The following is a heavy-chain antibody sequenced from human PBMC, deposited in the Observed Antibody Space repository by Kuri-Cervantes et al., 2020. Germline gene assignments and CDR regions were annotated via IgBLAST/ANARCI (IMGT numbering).Heavy chain of an antibody. CDR1: GFTFSSYA. Sequence: GGSLRLSCAASGFTFSSYAMHWVRQAPGKGLEWVAVISYDGSNKYYADSVKDRFTISRDDSKNTLYLQMNSLRAEDTAVYYCARGGGYDFWSGYYNWGQGTLVTVSS. CDR3: ARGGGYDFWSGYYN. V-gene: IGHV3-30*04. CDR2: ISYDGSNK. J-gene: IGHJ4*02. D-gene: IGHD3-3*01.